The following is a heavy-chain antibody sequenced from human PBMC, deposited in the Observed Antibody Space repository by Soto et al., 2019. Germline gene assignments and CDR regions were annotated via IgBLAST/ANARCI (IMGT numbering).Heavy chain of an antibody. J-gene: IGHJ3*02. D-gene: IGHD3-22*01. V-gene: IGHV1-3*01. CDR1: GYTFTSYA. CDR2: INAGNGNT. Sequence: ASVKVSCKASGYTFTSYAMHWVRQAPGQRLEWMGWINAGNGNTKYSQKFQGRVTITRDTSASTAYMELSSLRSEDTAVYYCARDQGYYYDSSWLTDAFDIWGQGTMVTVSS. CDR3: ARDQGYYYDSSWLTDAFDI.